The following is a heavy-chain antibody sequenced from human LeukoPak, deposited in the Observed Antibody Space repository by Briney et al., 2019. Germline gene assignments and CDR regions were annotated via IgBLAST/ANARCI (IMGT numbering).Heavy chain of an antibody. J-gene: IGHJ4*02. CDR1: GGSISSYY. V-gene: IGHV4-59*08. CDR3: ARHGHQLEWLLYPPFDY. D-gene: IGHD3-3*01. Sequence: SETLSLTCTVSGGSISSYYWSWIRQPPGKGLEWIGYIYYSGSTNYNPSLKSRVTISVDTSKNQFSLKLSSVTAADTAVYYCARHGHQLEWLLYPPFDYWGQGTLVTVSS. CDR2: IYYSGST.